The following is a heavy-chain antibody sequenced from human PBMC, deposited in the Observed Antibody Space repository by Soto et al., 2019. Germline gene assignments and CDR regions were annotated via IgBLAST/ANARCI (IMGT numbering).Heavy chain of an antibody. V-gene: IGHV3-30*18. CDR3: AKQRVLAARRPTSPPPGVLDP. J-gene: IGHJ5*02. Sequence: PGGSRRRSWAASGFTFSSYVMHWGRQAPGKGPEWVAVISYDGSNKYYADSVKGRFTISRDNSKNTLYLQMNSLRAEDTAVYYCAKQRVLAARRPTSPPPGVLDPWGQGTLVTVSS. CDR1: GFTFSSYV. D-gene: IGHD6-6*01. CDR2: ISYDGSNK.